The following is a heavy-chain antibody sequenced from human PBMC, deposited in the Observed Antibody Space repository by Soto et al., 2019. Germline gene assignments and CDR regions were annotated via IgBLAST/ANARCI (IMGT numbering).Heavy chain of an antibody. CDR1: GGTFSSYA. J-gene: IGHJ6*02. V-gene: IGHV1-69*06. CDR3: ARDRTTVAGRDYGMDV. Sequence: GASVKVSCKASGGTFSSYAISWVRQAPGQGLEWMGGIIPIFGTANYAQKFQGRVTITADKSTSTAYMELSSLRSEDTAVYYCARDRTTVAGRDYGMDVWGQGTTVTVSS. CDR2: IIPIFGTA. D-gene: IGHD6-19*01.